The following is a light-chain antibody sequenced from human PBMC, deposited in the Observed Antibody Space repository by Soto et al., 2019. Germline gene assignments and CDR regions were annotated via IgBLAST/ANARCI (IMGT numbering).Light chain of an antibody. J-gene: IGLJ2*01. CDR3: SSYTSTGTLVV. CDR2: DVN. CDR1: STDVGGHKY. Sequence: QSALTQPASVSGSPGQSITISCTGTSTDVGGHKYVSWYQQYPGKAPKVMIYDVNNRPSGVSYRFSGSKSGNTASLTISGLQGEDEADYYCSSYTSTGTLVVFGGGTKLTVL. V-gene: IGLV2-14*01.